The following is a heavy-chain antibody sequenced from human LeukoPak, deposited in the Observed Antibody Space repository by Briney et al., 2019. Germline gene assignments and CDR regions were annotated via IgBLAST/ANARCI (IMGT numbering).Heavy chain of an antibody. D-gene: IGHD1-7*01. CDR3: AKDLTGVNYCLDQ. CDR2: ISNDGSNK. Sequence: GGSLRLSCAASGFTFSSYAMHWVRQAPGKGLEWVAVISNDGSNKHYADSVKGRFTISRDNSKNTLYLQMNCLRAEDTAVYYCAKDLTGVNYCLDQWGQGTLVTVSS. CDR1: GFTFSSYA. J-gene: IGHJ4*02. V-gene: IGHV3-30*04.